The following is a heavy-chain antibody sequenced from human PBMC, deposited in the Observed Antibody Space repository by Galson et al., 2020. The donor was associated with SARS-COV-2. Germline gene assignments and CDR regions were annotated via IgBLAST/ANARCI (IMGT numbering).Heavy chain of an antibody. J-gene: IGHJ6*02. CDR1: GYTFTNYG. D-gene: IGHD3-16*02. CDR3: ARVSITFGGIIAPIPYYYYGMDV. V-gene: IGHV1-18*01. CDR2: ISIYNGNI. Sequence: ASVKVSCKASGYTFTNYGITWVRQAPGQGLEWMGWISIYNGNIHYAQNLQGRVTMTTDTSTSTAYMELRSLRSDDTAVYYCARVSITFGGIIAPIPYYYYGMDVWGQGTTVTVSS.